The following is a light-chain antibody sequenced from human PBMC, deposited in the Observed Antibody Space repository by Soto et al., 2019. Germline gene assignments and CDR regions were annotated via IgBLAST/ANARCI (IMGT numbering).Light chain of an antibody. CDR3: CSYAGSYPFV. CDR2: DVD. Sequence: QSVLAQPRSVSGSPGQSVTISGTGTSRGVGGYDYVSWYQHHPGKAPKLMIYDVDKRPSGVPGRFSGSKSGNTASLTISGLQAEDEADYYCCSYAGSYPFVFGTGTKVTVL. J-gene: IGLJ1*01. V-gene: IGLV2-11*01. CDR1: SRGVGGYDY.